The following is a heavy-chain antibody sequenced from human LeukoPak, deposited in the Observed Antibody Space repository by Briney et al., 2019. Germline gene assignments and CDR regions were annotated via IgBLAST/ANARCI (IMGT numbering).Heavy chain of an antibody. CDR1: GGSISSSSYY. CDR2: IYYSGST. V-gene: IGHV4-39*07. Sequence: ASETLSLTCTVSGGSISSSSYYWGWIRQPPGKGLEWIGSIYYSGSTYYNPSLKSRVTISVDTSKNQFSLKLSSVTAADTAVYYCARVEYWFDPWGQGTLVTVSS. CDR3: ARVEYWFDP. J-gene: IGHJ5*02.